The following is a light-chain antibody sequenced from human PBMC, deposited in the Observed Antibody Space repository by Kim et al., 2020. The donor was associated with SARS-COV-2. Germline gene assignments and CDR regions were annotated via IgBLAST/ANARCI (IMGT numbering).Light chain of an antibody. CDR1: QSVLYSSNNKNY. V-gene: IGKV4-1*01. J-gene: IGKJ4*01. CDR2: WAS. CDR3: QHYYSTPIT. Sequence: DIVMTQSPDSLAVSLGERATINCKSSQSVLYSSNNKNYLAWFQQKPGQPPKLLIYWASTRESGVPDRFSGSGSGTDFTLTISDLQAEDVAVYYCQHYYSTPITFGGGTKVEI.